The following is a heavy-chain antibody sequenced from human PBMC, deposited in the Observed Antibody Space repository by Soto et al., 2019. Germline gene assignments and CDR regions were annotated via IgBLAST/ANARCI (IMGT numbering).Heavy chain of an antibody. CDR2: TSGSGGTI. D-gene: IGHD3-3*01. CDR3: AKGALYYDFWSSLDAMDA. CDR1: GFTFNNCA. J-gene: IGHJ6*02. Sequence: VGSVTLSSAASGFTFNNCAMNWVRQAPGKGLEGVSSTSGSGGTIYYADSVKGRFTISRDNTKNTLYLQMNRLRAEDTAVYYCAKGALYYDFWSSLDAMDAWVDATT. V-gene: IGHV3-23*01.